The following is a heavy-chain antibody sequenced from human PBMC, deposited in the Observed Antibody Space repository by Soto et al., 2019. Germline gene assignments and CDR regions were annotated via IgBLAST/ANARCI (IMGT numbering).Heavy chain of an antibody. CDR2: IRGRGATT. CDR1: DFTLSSYG. V-gene: IGHV3-23*01. J-gene: IGHJ4*02. CDR3: AKDVNYDVLAGYYYY. Sequence: EVQLLESGGGLVQPGGSLRLSCAASDFTLSSYGMTWVRQPPGKGLEWVSTIRGRGATTYYADSVKGRFTISRDDSTNTLYLQMNSLRVDDTAVYFCAKDVNYDVLAGYYYYWGQGTRVTVSS. D-gene: IGHD3-9*01.